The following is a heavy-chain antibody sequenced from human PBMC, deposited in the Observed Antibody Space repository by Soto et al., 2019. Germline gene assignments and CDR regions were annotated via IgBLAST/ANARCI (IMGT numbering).Heavy chain of an antibody. CDR1: GYSFAGYW. D-gene: IGHD3-10*01. J-gene: IGHJ3*01. CDR2: IYPGDSDT. V-gene: IGHV5-51*01. Sequence: ISCKGSGYSFAGYWIGWVRQMPGKGLDWMGVIYPGDSDTRYSPSFHGQVTISADKSISTAYLRWSSLKASDTAMYFCARLPGVRGVFDGFNVWGQGTMVTVSS. CDR3: ARLPGVRGVFDGFNV.